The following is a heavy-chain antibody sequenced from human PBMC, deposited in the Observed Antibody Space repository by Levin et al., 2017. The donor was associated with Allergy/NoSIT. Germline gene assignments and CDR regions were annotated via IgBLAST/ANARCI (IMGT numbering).Heavy chain of an antibody. Sequence: GGSLRLSCAASGFSFSFYAMKWVRQAPGKGLEWVSTLSGSGDKTYYADSVKGRFTISRDNSKNTLYLQMNSLRAEDTAMYYCAKDVRGGVSPVVTPQKGEAGHWGQGTLVTVSS. CDR2: LSGSGDKT. CDR3: AKDVRGGVSPVVTPQKGEAGH. D-gene: IGHD4-23*01. CDR1: GFSFSFYA. J-gene: IGHJ4*02. V-gene: IGHV3-23*01.